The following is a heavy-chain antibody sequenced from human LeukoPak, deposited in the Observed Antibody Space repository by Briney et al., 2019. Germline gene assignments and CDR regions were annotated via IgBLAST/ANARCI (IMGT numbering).Heavy chain of an antibody. Sequence: PRGSLRLSCAASGFTFSNYWLTWVRQAPGQGLEWVANIKQDGSEKHYVDSVKGRFTISRVNAKNSLYLQMNSLRAEDTAVYYCARDRQIAYWGQGTLVTVSS. V-gene: IGHV3-7*01. CDR1: GFTFSNYW. CDR3: ARDRQIAY. CDR2: IKQDGSEK. J-gene: IGHJ4*02.